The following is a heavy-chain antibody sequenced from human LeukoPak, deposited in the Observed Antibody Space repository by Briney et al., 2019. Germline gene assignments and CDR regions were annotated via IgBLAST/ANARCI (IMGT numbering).Heavy chain of an antibody. J-gene: IGHJ1*01. CDR1: GGSISSGSYH. Sequence: SETLSLTCTVSGGSISSGSYHWSWIRQPAGKGLEWIGRIYTSGSTNYNPSLKSRVTISVDTSKNQFSLKLSSVTAADTAVYYCAREEYCSSTSCYVPFQHWGQGTLVTASS. D-gene: IGHD2-2*01. CDR2: IYTSGST. CDR3: AREEYCSSTSCYVPFQH. V-gene: IGHV4-61*02.